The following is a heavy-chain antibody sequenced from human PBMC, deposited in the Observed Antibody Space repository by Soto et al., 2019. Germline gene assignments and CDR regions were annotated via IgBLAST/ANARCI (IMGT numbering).Heavy chain of an antibody. Sequence: PSETLSLTCTVSGGSISSYYWSWIRQPPGKGLEWIGYIYYSGSTNYNPSLKSRVTISVDTSKDQFSLKLSSVTAADTAVYYCARDSVVVPAAIVYWGQGTLVTVSS. CDR1: GGSISSYY. CDR2: IYYSGST. J-gene: IGHJ4*02. CDR3: ARDSVVVPAAIVY. D-gene: IGHD2-2*01. V-gene: IGHV4-59*01.